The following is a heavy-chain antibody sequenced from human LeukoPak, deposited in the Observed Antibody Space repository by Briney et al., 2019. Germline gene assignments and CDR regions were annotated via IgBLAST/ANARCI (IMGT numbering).Heavy chain of an antibody. V-gene: IGHV3-48*03. CDR1: GFTFSSYE. D-gene: IGHD3-10*01. CDR3: ASCCRFGELRPFDY. CDR2: ISSSGSTI. J-gene: IGHJ4*02. Sequence: GGSLRLSCAASGFTFSSYEMNWVRQAPGKGLEWVSYISSSGSTIYYADSVKGRFTISRDNSKNTLYLQMNSLRAEDTAVYYCASCCRFGELRPFDYWGQGTLVTVSS.